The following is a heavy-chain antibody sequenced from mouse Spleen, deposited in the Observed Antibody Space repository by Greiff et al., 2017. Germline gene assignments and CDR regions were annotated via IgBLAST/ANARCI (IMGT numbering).Heavy chain of an antibody. CDR3: ARREGDFDY. J-gene: IGHJ2*01. CDR1: GFTFSSYA. V-gene: IGHV5-9*04. Sequence: EVKLVESGGGLVKLGGSLKLSCAASGFTFSSYAMSWVRQTPEKRLEWVATISSGGGNTYYPDSVKGRFTISRDNAKNTLYLQMSSLKSEDTAMYYCARREGDFDYWGQGTTLTVSS. CDR2: ISSGGGNT.